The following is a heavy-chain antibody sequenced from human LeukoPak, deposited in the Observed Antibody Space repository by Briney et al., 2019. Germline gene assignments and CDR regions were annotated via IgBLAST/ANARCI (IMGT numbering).Heavy chain of an antibody. Sequence: GGSLRLFCAASGLTFRIYVLHWVRQAPGKGLEWVALISFEGSNTYYADSVKGRFTISRDTSRNTLYLQMNSLGGEDTAVYYCARESHPYYFYYHMDVWGKGTTVTVSS. V-gene: IGHV3-30*04. CDR2: ISFEGSNT. J-gene: IGHJ6*03. CDR1: GLTFRIYV. CDR3: ARESHPYYFYYHMDV.